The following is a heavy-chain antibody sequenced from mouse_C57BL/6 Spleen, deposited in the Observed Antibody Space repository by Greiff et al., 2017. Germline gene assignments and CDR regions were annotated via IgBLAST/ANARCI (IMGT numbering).Heavy chain of an antibody. CDR1: GYTFTGYW. V-gene: IGHV1-9*01. CDR2: IFPGSGST. Sequence: VQLQQSGAELMKPGASVTLSCKATGYTFTGYWIEWVKQRPGHGLEWIGEIFPGSGSTNYNEKVKGKAPFTADTSSNTAYMQLGSLTTEGSAIYYCASGTPFGGWGQGTTLTVSS. CDR3: ASGTPFGG. J-gene: IGHJ2*01.